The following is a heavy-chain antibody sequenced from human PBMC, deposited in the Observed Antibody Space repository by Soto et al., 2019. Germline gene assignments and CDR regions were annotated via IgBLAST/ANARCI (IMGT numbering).Heavy chain of an antibody. V-gene: IGHV4-34*01. CDR3: ARLRFLEWLLTRGNFDY. CDR2: INHSGST. J-gene: IGHJ4*02. CDR1: GGSFSGYY. Sequence: SETLSLTCAVYGGSFSGYYWSWIRQPPGKGLEWIGEINHSGSTNYNPSLKSRVTISVDTSKNQFSLKLSSVTAADTAVYYCARLRFLEWLLTRGNFDYCGEGTLVTVSS. D-gene: IGHD3-3*01.